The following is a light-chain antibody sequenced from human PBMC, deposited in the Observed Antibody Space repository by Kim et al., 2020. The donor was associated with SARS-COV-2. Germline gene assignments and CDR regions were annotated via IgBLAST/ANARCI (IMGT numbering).Light chain of an antibody. CDR1: SGDIGGYNY. J-gene: IGLJ2*01. CDR2: DVN. V-gene: IGLV2-11*01. CDR3: CSYSGRYTFV. Sequence: GHVVTISSTGTSGDIGGYNYVTWYQHHPGKAPKLMIYDVNKWPSGVPDRFSGSKSGNTASLTISGLQVEDEADYYCCSYSGRYTFVFGGGTQLTVL.